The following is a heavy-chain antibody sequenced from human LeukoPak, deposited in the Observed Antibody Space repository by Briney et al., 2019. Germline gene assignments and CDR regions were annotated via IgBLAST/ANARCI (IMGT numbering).Heavy chain of an antibody. CDR2: IYSGGST. J-gene: IGHJ4*02. D-gene: IGHD3-22*01. V-gene: IGHV3-53*01. CDR1: GFTVSSNY. Sequence: GGSLRLSCAASGFTVSSNYMSWVRQAPGKGLEWVSVIYSGGSTYYADSVKGRFTISRDNSKNTLCLQMNSLRAEDTAVYYCARVRNYDSSGYYYVGYFDYWGQGTLVTVSS. CDR3: ARVRNYDSSGYYYVGYFDY.